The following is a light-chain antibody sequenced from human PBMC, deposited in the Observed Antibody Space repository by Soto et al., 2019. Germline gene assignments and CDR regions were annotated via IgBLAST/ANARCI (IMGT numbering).Light chain of an antibody. Sequence: SYELTQPPSVSVARGQTARITWGGDNIGSQIVHCYPNRPTESPVLVVYGDSIRPSGTPERFSGYNTGITATLTTGSFGGGDEGDFYCQVCHSSNDHGVLGRGTKVPV. V-gene: IGLV3-21*02. J-gene: IGLJ1*01. CDR2: GDS. CDR1: NIGSQI. CDR3: QVCHSSNDHGV.